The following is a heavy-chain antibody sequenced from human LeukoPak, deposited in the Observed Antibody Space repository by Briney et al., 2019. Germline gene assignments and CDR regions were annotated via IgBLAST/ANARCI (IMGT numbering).Heavy chain of an antibody. CDR1: GYTFSGNY. V-gene: IGHV1-2*02. D-gene: IGHD3-10*01. CDR2: INPNSGGT. CDR3: ARDRGITMVRGTYNWFDP. Sequence: ASVKVSCKASGYTFSGNYMHWVRQAPGQGLEWMGWINPNSGGTKYAQKFQGRVTMTRDTSISTAYMELSRLRSDDTAAYYCARDRGITMVRGTYNWFDPWGQGTLVTVSS. J-gene: IGHJ5*02.